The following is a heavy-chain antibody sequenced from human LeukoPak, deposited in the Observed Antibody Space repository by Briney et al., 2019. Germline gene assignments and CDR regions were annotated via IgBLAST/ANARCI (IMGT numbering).Heavy chain of an antibody. CDR2: IYSGGST. D-gene: IGHD3-22*01. Sequence: GGSLRLSCAASGFTVSSNYMSWVRQAPGKGLEWVSVIYSGGSTYYADSVKGRFTISRDNSKNTLYLQMNSLRAEDTAVYYCARDTTHYYDSSGYYLPRWWYLDLWGRGTLVTVSS. J-gene: IGHJ2*01. CDR1: GFTVSSNY. CDR3: ARDTTHYYDSSGYYLPRWWYLDL. V-gene: IGHV3-66*01.